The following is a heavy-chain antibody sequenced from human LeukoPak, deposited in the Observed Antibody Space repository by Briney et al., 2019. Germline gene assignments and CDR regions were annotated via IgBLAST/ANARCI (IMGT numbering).Heavy chain of an antibody. CDR3: ARDAPAGEKPEYFFDY. CDR1: GFTFSSYS. V-gene: IGHV3-48*04. Sequence: GGSLRLSCAASGFTFSSYSMNWVRQAPGNGLEWVSHIGRGIIYADSVKGRFTISRDNAKNSVYLQMNSLRAEDTAVYYCARDAPAGEKPEYFFDYWGQGTLVTVSS. CDR2: IGRGII. J-gene: IGHJ4*02.